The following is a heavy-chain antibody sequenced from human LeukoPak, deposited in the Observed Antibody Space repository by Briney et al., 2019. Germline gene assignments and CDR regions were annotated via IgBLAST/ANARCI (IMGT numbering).Heavy chain of an antibody. V-gene: IGHV3-7*01. CDR1: GFTFTTYW. CDR3: SNGIYDRSY. CDR2: IKQDGSEA. J-gene: IGHJ4*02. D-gene: IGHD2-8*01. Sequence: GGSLRLSCAASGFTFTTYWMAWVRQAPGKGLEWVANIKQDGSEAVYADSVRGRFTISRANAKNSLYLQMSSLRVEDTAVYYCSNGIYDRSYWGQGTLVTVSS.